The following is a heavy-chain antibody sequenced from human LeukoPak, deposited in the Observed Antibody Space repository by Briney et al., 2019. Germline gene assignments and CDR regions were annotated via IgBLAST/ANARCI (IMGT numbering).Heavy chain of an antibody. CDR2: ISAYNGNT. V-gene: IGHV1-18*01. CDR1: GYTFTNYG. D-gene: IGHD6-13*01. CDR3: ARDTVGYSSSWYLGGPANWFDP. J-gene: IGHJ5*02. Sequence: ASVKVSCKASGYTFTNYGISWVRQAPGQGLEWMGWISAYNGNTNYAQKLQGRVTMTTDTSTSTAYMELRSLRSDDTAVYYCARDTVGYSSSWYLGGPANWFDPWGQGTLVTVSS.